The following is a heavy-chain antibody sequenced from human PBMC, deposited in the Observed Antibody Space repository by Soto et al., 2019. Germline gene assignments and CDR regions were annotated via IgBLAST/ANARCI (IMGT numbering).Heavy chain of an antibody. CDR2: ISWNSDST. Sequence: EVHLVESGGGVAQPGRSLRLSCATSGFTFDDYAMHWVRQAPGKGLEWGSGISWNSDSTGYADSVKGRFTISRDNAKKSLFVQMNSIRSEDTAFYFCARTTWGYGEPLDSWGHGTLVTVSS. V-gene: IGHV3-9*01. D-gene: IGHD4-17*01. CDR1: GFTFDDYA. CDR3: ARTTWGYGEPLDS. J-gene: IGHJ5*01.